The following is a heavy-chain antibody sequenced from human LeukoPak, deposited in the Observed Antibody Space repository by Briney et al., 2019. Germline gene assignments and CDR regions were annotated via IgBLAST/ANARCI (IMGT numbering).Heavy chain of an antibody. V-gene: IGHV4-4*07. Sequence: SETLSLTCTVSGGSISSYYWSWIRRPAGKGLEWIGRIYTSGSTNYNPSLKSRVTMSVDTSKNQFSLKLSSVTAADTAVYYCARDSVTIFGVVTDDAFDIWGQGTMVTVSS. CDR3: ARDSVTIFGVVTDDAFDI. J-gene: IGHJ3*02. CDR1: GGSISSYY. CDR2: IYTSGST. D-gene: IGHD3-3*01.